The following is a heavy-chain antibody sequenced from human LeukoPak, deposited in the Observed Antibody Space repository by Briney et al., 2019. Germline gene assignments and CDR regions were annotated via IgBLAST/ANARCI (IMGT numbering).Heavy chain of an antibody. CDR3: AKDRETRLLWLDY. D-gene: IGHD5-18*01. V-gene: IGHV3-30*02. CDR2: IRYDGSNK. J-gene: IGHJ4*02. Sequence: GGSLRLSCAASGFTFSSYGMHWVRQAPGKGLEWVAFIRYDGSNKYYADSVKGRFTISRDNSKNTLYLQMNSLRAEDTAVYYCAKDRETRLLWLDYWGQGTLVTVSS. CDR1: GFTFSSYG.